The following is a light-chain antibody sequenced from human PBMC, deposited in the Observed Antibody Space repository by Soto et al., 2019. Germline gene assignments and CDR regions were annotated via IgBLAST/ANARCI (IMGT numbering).Light chain of an antibody. CDR2: GAS. J-gene: IGKJ1*01. CDR1: QSVSNN. CDR3: QQYNDWPVT. V-gene: IGKV3-15*01. Sequence: EIVMTQSPATLSVSPGERATLSCRASQSVSNNLAWYQQKPGQAPRLLIYGASTRATGFPARFSGSGSGTEFTLTVSSLQSEDFAVYYCQQYNDWPVTFGQGTKVDIK.